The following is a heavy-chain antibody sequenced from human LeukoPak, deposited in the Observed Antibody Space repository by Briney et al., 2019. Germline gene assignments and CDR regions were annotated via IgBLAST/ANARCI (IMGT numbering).Heavy chain of an antibody. V-gene: IGHV3-7*01. CDR2: MKVDGSDI. D-gene: IGHD6-13*01. Sequence: GGSLRLSCAASGFTFTNDFMTWVRQAPGKGLEWVANMKVDGSDIHYVDSVKGRFTISRDNAKNSLYLQMNSLRAEDTAVYYCARDGFPQIRSSSWYFDYWGQGTLVTVSS. CDR3: ARDGFPQIRSSSWYFDY. J-gene: IGHJ4*02. CDR1: GFTFTNDF.